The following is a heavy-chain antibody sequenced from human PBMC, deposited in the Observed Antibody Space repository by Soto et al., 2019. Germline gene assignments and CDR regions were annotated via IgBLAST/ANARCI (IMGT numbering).Heavy chain of an antibody. CDR3: AKDLNLAMTEIDAFDI. V-gene: IGHV3-23*01. CDR2: ISGSGGTT. D-gene: IGHD2-2*01. CDR1: GFSFSSYA. J-gene: IGHJ3*02. Sequence: PGGSLRLSCVGSGFSFSSYAMNWVRQAPGQGLEWVSGISGSGGTTFYADSVKGRFTISRDNSKNTLYLQMNSLRAEDTAVYYCAKDLNLAMTEIDAFDIWGQGTMVTVSS.